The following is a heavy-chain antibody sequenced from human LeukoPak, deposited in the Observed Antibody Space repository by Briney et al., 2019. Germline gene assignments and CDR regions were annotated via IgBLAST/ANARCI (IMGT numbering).Heavy chain of an antibody. CDR3: ARHSATRGGAYRGLGY. CDR1: GYNFPNYW. J-gene: IGHJ4*02. CDR2: IYPDDSDT. D-gene: IGHD5-24*01. V-gene: IGHV5-51*01. Sequence: GESLKISCKASGYNFPNYWIGWVRQMPGKGLEWMGIIYPDDSDTRYSPSFQGQVTISADKSISTAYLQWSSLKASDTAMYFCARHSATRGGAYRGLGYWGQGTLVTVSS.